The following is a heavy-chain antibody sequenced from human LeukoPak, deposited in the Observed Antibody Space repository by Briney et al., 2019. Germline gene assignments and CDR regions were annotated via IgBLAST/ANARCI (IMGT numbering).Heavy chain of an antibody. CDR1: GGSFSGYY. J-gene: IGHJ4*02. CDR3: AGRDGYKLDY. D-gene: IGHD5-24*01. Sequence: SETLSLTCAVYGGSFSGYYWSWIRQPPGKGLEWIGYIYYSGSTNYNPSLKSRVTISVDTSKNQFSLKLSSVTAADTAVYYCAGRDGYKLDYWGQGTLVTVSS. CDR2: IYYSGST. V-gene: IGHV4-34*01.